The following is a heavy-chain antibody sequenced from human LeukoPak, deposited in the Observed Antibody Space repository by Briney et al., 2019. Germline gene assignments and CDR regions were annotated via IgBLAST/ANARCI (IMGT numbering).Heavy chain of an antibody. CDR3: ARSGTQYTFDY. Sequence: SVTLSLTCAVYGGSYSGYYWSWIRQPPGKGLEWIGENNHSGSTKYNPTLQSRVTISVDTCKNQFSLKLSSVTAADTAVYYCARSGTQYTFDYWGQGSLVTVSS. V-gene: IGHV4-34*01. CDR1: GGSYSGYY. J-gene: IGHJ4*02. D-gene: IGHD1-26*01. CDR2: NNHSGST.